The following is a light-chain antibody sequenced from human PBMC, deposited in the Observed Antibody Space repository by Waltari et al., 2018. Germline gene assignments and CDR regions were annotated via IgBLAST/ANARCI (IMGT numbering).Light chain of an antibody. J-gene: IGLJ3*02. CDR2: EDY. CDR1: SGSIASNF. V-gene: IGLV6-57*01. Sequence: NFMLTQPHSVSESPGKTVTISCTRSSGSIASNFVQWFQQRPGSSPTTVIYEDYQRPSGVPDLFSGSIDSSSNSASLTISGLKTEDEADYYCQSYDSNNHGVFGGGTKLTVL. CDR3: QSYDSNNHGV.